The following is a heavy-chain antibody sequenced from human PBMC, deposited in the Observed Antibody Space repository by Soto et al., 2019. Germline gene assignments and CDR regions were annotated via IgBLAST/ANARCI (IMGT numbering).Heavy chain of an antibody. CDR2: LTSSGGTT. J-gene: IGHJ4*02. V-gene: IGHV3-23*01. CDR3: AKVMGGGVTQVDFDY. D-gene: IGHD2-21*02. CDR1: GCTFSRHG. Sequence: EVQLLESGGGLVQPGGSLRLSCAASGCTFSRHGMSWVRQAPGTGLEWVAALTSSGGTTYYADSGKGRFTISSDNSTITPYLQMNSLIVEDTAVYYCAKVMGGGVTQVDFDYWGQGALVTVSS.